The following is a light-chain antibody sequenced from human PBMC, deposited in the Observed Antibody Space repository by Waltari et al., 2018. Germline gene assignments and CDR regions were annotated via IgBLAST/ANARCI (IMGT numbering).Light chain of an antibody. J-gene: IGLJ3*02. Sequence: QSALTQPASVSGSPGQSITIPRTGTSRDVGRYNLVSWYQQHPGKAPKLMIYAGSKRPSGVSNRFSGSKSGNTASLTISGLQAEDEADYYCCSYAGSSTWVFGGGTKLTVL. CDR1: SRDVGRYNL. CDR2: AGS. CDR3: CSYAGSSTWV. V-gene: IGLV2-23*01.